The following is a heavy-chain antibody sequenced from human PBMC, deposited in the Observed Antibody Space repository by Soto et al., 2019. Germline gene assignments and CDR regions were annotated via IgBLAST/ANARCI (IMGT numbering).Heavy chain of an antibody. D-gene: IGHD2-2*01. Sequence: QVQLVQSGAEVKKPGASVKVSCKASGYTFTSYGISWVRQAPGQGLEWMGWISAYNGNTNYAQKLQGRVTMTTDTSTSTAYMELRSLRSDDTAVYYCARIYCSSTSCYLAYYYYGMDVWGQGTTVTVSS. V-gene: IGHV1-18*01. J-gene: IGHJ6*02. CDR2: ISAYNGNT. CDR1: GYTFTSYG. CDR3: ARIYCSSTSCYLAYYYYGMDV.